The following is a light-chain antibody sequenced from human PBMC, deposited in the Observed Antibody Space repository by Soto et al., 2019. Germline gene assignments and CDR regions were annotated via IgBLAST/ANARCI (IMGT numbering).Light chain of an antibody. V-gene: IGLV2-11*01. Sequence: QSLLTQPRSVSGSPGQSFTISCTGTSSDVGGYNYVSWYQQHPGKAPKLMIYDVSKRPSGVPDRFFGSKSGNTASLTISGLQAEDEADYYCCSYAGSYTFVVFGGGTKVTVL. CDR2: DVS. CDR1: SSDVGGYNY. J-gene: IGLJ2*01. CDR3: CSYAGSYTFVV.